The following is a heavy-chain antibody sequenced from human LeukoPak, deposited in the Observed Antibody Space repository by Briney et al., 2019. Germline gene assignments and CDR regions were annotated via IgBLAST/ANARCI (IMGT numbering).Heavy chain of an antibody. J-gene: IGHJ6*03. CDR1: GGPLSHFY. CDR2: VYYNDYT. V-gene: IGHV4-59*01. D-gene: IGHD3-10*01. CDR3: ARGGRFYFGSGTDYYFMDV. Sequence: SETLSLNCTVSGGPLSHFYWSWVRQPPGKALEWIGYVYYNDYTTYNPSLNSRVTISKDPSKNQFSLNLTSVTAADTAVYYCARGGRFYFGSGTDYYFMDVWGIGTTVTVSS.